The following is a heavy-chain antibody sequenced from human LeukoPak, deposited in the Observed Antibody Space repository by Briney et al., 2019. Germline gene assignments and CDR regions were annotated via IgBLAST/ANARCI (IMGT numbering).Heavy chain of an antibody. CDR2: ISGPGHMT. V-gene: IGHV3-23*01. J-gene: IGHJ4*02. CDR3: AKGILTETHVHSWDAFDS. Sequence: PGGSLRLSCAASGFTFSGYAMSWVRQPPGKGLEWVSTISGPGHMTFYAASVEGRFTISKDISKSTLFLEMNSLRTEDTAVYFCAKGILTETHVHSWDAFDSWGQGTRVTVSS. D-gene: IGHD1-26*01. CDR1: GFTFSGYA.